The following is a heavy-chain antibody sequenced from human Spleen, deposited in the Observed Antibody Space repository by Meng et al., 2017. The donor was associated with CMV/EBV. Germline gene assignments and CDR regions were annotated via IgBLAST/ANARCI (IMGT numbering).Heavy chain of an antibody. CDR3: ARTDYGDSRGAFDI. CDR1: GFSLRTNGMR. Sequence: SGPTLVKPTQTLTLTCTFSGFSLRTNGMRVSWIRQPPGKALEWLARIDWDNDKFYSTSLQTRLTISKDTSKNQVVLTMTNMDPVDTATYYCARTDYGDSRGAFDIWGQGTMVTVSS. J-gene: IGHJ3*02. V-gene: IGHV2-70*04. CDR2: IDWDNDK. D-gene: IGHD4-17*01.